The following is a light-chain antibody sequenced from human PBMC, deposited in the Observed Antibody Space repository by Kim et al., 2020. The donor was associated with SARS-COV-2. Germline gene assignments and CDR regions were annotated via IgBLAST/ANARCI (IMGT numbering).Light chain of an antibody. CDR1: KLGDKY. Sequence: SYELTQPPSVSVSPGQTASITCSGDKLGDKYACWYQQKPGQSPVLVIYQDSKRPSGIPERFSGSNSGNTATLTISGTQAMDEADYYCQELDSSVVFGGGT. CDR2: QDS. J-gene: IGLJ2*01. V-gene: IGLV3-1*01. CDR3: QELDSSVV.